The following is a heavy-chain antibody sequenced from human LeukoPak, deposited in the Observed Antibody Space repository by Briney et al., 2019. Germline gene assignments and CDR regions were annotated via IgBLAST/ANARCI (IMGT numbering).Heavy chain of an antibody. J-gene: IGHJ4*02. CDR1: GFTFSSYA. CDR2: ISGSGGSQ. Sequence: GGSLRLSCAASGFTFSSYAMSWVRQAPGKGLEWVSAISGSGGSQYYADSVKGRFTISRDNSKNTLYLQMNSLRAEDTAVYYCAKAPLEWELLRGYYFDYWGQGTLVTVSS. V-gene: IGHV3-23*01. CDR3: AKAPLEWELLRGYYFDY. D-gene: IGHD1-26*01.